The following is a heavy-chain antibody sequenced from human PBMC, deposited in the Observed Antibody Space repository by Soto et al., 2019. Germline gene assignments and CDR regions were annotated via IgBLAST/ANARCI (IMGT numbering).Heavy chain of an antibody. Sequence: QVQLVQSGAEVKKPGASVKVSCKASGYTFTSYGISWVRQAPGQGLEWMGWISAYNGNTNYAQKLQGRVTMTTDTXTTXAYMELRSLRSDDTAVYYCARDCSSTSCHLPRFDPWGQGTLVTVSS. V-gene: IGHV1-18*01. D-gene: IGHD2-2*01. CDR2: ISAYNGNT. J-gene: IGHJ5*02. CDR1: GYTFTSYG. CDR3: ARDCSSTSCHLPRFDP.